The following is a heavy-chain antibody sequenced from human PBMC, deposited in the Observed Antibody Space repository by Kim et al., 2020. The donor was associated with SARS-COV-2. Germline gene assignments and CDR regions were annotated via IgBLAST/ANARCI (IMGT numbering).Heavy chain of an antibody. CDR2: IYYSGST. D-gene: IGHD6-13*01. CDR1: GGSISSGGYY. Sequence: SETLSLTCTVSGGSISSGGYYWSWIRQHPGKGLEWIGYIYYSGSTYYNPSLKSRVTISVVTSKNQFSLNLSSVTAADTAVYYCARFGSGSWYYFDSWGQGTLVTVSS. J-gene: IGHJ4*02. CDR3: ARFGSGSWYYFDS. V-gene: IGHV4-31*03.